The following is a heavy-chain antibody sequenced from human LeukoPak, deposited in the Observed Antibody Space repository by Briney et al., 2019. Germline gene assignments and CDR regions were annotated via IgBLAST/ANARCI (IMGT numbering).Heavy chain of an antibody. CDR2: IIPIFGTA. J-gene: IGHJ4*02. CDR1: GGTFSSYA. Sequence: ASVKVSCKASGGTFSSYAISWVRQAPGQGLEWMGRIIPIFGTANYAQKFQGRVTITADKSTSTAYMELSSLRSEDTAVHYCARVGITGDGVDYWGQGTLVTVSS. CDR3: ARVGITGDGVDY. D-gene: IGHD3-16*01. V-gene: IGHV1-69*06.